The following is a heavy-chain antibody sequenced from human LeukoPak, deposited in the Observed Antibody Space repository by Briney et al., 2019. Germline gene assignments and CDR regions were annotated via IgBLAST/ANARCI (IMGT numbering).Heavy chain of an antibody. CDR2: ISWNSGSI. D-gene: IGHD6-13*01. V-gene: IGHV3-9*01. CDR1: GFTLSDYG. Sequence: PGGSLRLSCAASGFTLSDYGMHWVRQAPGKGLEWVSGISWNSGSIGYADSVKGRFTISRDNAKNSLYLQLNSLRAEDTALYYCASRSINWYKGNNWFDPWGQGTLVTVSS. J-gene: IGHJ5*02. CDR3: ASRSINWYKGNNWFDP.